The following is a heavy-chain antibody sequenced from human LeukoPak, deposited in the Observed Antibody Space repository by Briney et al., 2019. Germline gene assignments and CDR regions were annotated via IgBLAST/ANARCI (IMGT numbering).Heavy chain of an antibody. J-gene: IGHJ4*02. D-gene: IGHD1-1*01. CDR1: GGSISSYY. CDR2: IYISGST. CDR3: ARDRGTWNDDGFDY. Sequence: SETLSLTCTVSGGSISSYYRSWVRQPAGKGLEWIGRIYISGSTTYNPSFTSRVTMSVDTSKNKFYLKLNSVTAGDTAVYYCARDRGTWNDDGFDYWGQGPLVTVSS. V-gene: IGHV4-4*07.